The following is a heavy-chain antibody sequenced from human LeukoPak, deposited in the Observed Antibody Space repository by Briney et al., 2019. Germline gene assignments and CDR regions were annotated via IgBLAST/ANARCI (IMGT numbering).Heavy chain of an antibody. CDR1: GFTVSSSY. CDR2: FYSGGKT. Sequence: GGSLRLSCAASGFTVSSSYMSWVRQAPGKGLEWVSVFYSGGKTYYTDSVKGRFTISRDNSKNTLYLQMNSLRAEDTAVYYCARGGLNYYDSSGPSVDYWGQGTLVTVSS. J-gene: IGHJ4*02. D-gene: IGHD3-22*01. CDR3: ARGGLNYYDSSGPSVDY. V-gene: IGHV3-53*01.